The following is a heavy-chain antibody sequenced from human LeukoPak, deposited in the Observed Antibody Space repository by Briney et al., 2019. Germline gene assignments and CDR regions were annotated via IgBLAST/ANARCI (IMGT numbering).Heavy chain of an antibody. CDR1: GFTFSSYS. CDR3: ARDPYSSSWLRGDAFDI. J-gene: IGHJ3*02. D-gene: IGHD6-13*01. Sequence: PGGSLRLSCAASGFTFSSYSMNWVRQAPGKGLEWVSSISSSSSYIYYADSVKGRFTISRDNAKNSLYLQMNSLRAEDTVVYYCARDPYSSSWLRGDAFDIWGQGTMVTVSS. V-gene: IGHV3-21*01. CDR2: ISSSSSYI.